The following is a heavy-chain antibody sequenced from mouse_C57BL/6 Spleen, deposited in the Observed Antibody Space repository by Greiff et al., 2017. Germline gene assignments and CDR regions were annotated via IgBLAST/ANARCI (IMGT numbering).Heavy chain of an antibody. V-gene: IGHV5-12*01. CDR2: ISNGGGST. CDR1: GFTFSDYY. D-gene: IGHD4-1*01. CDR3: ARPGTDGYFDY. Sequence: EVQVVESGGGLVQPGGSLKLSCAASGFTFSDYYMYWVRQTPEKRLEWVAYISNGGGSTYYPDTVKGRFTISRDNAKNTLYLQMSRLKSEDTAMYYCARPGTDGYFDYWGQGTTLTVSS. J-gene: IGHJ2*01.